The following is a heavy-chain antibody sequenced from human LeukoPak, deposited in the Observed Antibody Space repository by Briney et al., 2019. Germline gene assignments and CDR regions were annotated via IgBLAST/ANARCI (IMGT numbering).Heavy chain of an antibody. Sequence: SGGSLRLSCAASGFTFSSYEMNWVRQAPGKGLEWVSYISSSGSTIYYADSVKGRFTISRDNAKNSLYLQMNSLRAEDTAVHYCARVDIVATISNPRDYYYYYMDVWGKGTTVTISS. CDR1: GFTFSSYE. J-gene: IGHJ6*03. V-gene: IGHV3-48*03. CDR3: ARVDIVATISNPRDYYYYYMDV. D-gene: IGHD5-12*01. CDR2: ISSSGSTI.